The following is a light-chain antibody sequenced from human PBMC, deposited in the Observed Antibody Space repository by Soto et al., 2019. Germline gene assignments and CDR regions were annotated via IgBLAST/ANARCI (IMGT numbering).Light chain of an antibody. CDR1: QSVLYSSNNKNY. CDR2: WAS. J-gene: IGKJ2*01. V-gene: IGKV4-1*01. Sequence: IVMTQSPDSLAVSLGERAIINCKSSQSVLYSSNNKNYLAWYQQKPGQPPELLLYWASARESGVPDRFSGSGSGTDFTLTISSLQAEDVAVYYCQQYYSTPRTFGQGTKVDI. CDR3: QQYYSTPRT.